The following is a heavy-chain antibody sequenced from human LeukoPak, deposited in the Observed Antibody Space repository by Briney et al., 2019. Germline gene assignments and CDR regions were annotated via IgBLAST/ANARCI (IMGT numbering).Heavy chain of an antibody. J-gene: IGHJ4*02. V-gene: IGHV3-9*01. CDR2: ISWNSGSI. CDR1: GFTFDDYA. CDR3: AKEGYCSSTSCYFMDY. D-gene: IGHD2-2*01. Sequence: GGSLRLSCAASGFTFDDYAMHWVRQAPGKGLEWVSGISWNSGSIGYADSVKGRFTISRDNAKNSLYLQMNSLRAEDTALYYCAKEGYCSSTSCYFMDYWGQGTLVTVSS.